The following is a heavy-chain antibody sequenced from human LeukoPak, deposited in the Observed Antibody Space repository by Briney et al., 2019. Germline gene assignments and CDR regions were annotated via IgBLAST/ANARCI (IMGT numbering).Heavy chain of an antibody. CDR1: GFTFSSYA. CDR3: ATEGSVQLERLGAVDY. J-gene: IGHJ4*02. V-gene: IGHV3-23*01. CDR2: ISGSGGST. D-gene: IGHD1-1*01. Sequence: PGGSLRLSCAASGFTFSSYAMSWVRQAPGKGLEWVSAISGSGGSTYYADSVKGRFTISRDNSKNTLYLQMNSLRAEDTAVYYCATEGSVQLERLGAVDYWGQGTLVTVSS.